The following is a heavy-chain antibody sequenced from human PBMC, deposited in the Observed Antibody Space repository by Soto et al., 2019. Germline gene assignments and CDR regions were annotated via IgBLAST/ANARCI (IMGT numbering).Heavy chain of an antibody. Sequence: SETMCLTCTVAGGYIRSGGCYWSWIRQPPGKGLEWIGYIYYSGSTYYNPSLKSRVTISVDTSKNQFSLKLSSVTAADTAVYYYARDEGGYSGYDPLIKVPYYYGMDVWGQGTTVTVSS. CDR2: IYYSGST. CDR3: ARDEGGYSGYDPLIKVPYYYGMDV. CDR1: GGYIRSGGCY. V-gene: IGHV4-30-4*01. J-gene: IGHJ6*02. D-gene: IGHD5-12*01.